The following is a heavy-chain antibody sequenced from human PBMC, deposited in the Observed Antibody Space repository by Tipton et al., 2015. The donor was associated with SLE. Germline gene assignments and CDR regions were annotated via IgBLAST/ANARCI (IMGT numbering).Heavy chain of an antibody. CDR3: TRGDCSGGSCYSNFDY. CDR1: GFTFGDYA. D-gene: IGHD2-15*01. Sequence: SLRLSCTASGFTFGDYAMSWVRQAPGKGPEWVGFIRSKAYGGTTEYAASAKGRFTISRDDSKSIAYLQMNSLKTEDTAVYYCTRGDCSGGSCYSNFDYWGQGTLVTVSS. J-gene: IGHJ4*02. CDR2: IRSKAYGGTT. V-gene: IGHV3-49*04.